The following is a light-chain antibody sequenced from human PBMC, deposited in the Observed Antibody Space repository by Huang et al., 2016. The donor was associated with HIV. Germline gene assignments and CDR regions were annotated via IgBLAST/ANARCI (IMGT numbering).Light chain of an antibody. CDR3: QQYNSYSWT. Sequence: DIQMTQSPSTLSASVGDRVTITCRASQSISYWLAWYQQNPGKAPNLLIYKSSTLQSGVPSRFSGSGSGTEFTLTISSLQPDDFATYYCQQYNSYSWTFGQGTKVEIK. V-gene: IGKV1-5*03. CDR2: KSS. CDR1: QSISYW. J-gene: IGKJ1*01.